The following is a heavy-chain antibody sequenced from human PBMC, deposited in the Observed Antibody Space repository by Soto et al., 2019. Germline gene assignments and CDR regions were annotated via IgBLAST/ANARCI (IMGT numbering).Heavy chain of an antibody. CDR1: GGSISSYY. J-gene: IGHJ5*02. D-gene: IGHD4-17*01. Sequence: SETLSLTCTVSGGSISSYYWSWIRQPPGKGLEWIGYIYYSGSTNYNPSLKSRVTISVDTSKNQFSLKLSSVTAADTAVYYCARARRPDYALDWFDPWGQGTLVTVSS. CDR3: ARARRPDYALDWFDP. V-gene: IGHV4-59*01. CDR2: IYYSGST.